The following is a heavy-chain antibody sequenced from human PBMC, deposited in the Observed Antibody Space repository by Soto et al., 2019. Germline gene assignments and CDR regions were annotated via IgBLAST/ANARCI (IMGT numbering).Heavy chain of an antibody. J-gene: IGHJ6*02. CDR2: ISYDGSNK. CDR3: ARDMNYYGSGGGDLYGMDV. Sequence: GGSLRLSCAASGFTFSSYAMHWVRQAPGKGLEWVAVISYDGSNKYYADSVKGRFTISRDNSKNTLYLQMNSLRAEDTAVYYCARDMNYYGSGGGDLYGMDVWGQGTTVTVSS. CDR1: GFTFSSYA. V-gene: IGHV3-30-3*01. D-gene: IGHD3-10*01.